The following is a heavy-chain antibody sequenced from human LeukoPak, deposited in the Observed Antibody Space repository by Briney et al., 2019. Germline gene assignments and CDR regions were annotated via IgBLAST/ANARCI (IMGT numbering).Heavy chain of an antibody. J-gene: IGHJ4*02. CDR2: ISAYNGNT. Sequence: ASVKVSCKGSGYTFTTYGISWVRQAPGQGLEWMGWISAYNGNTNYAQKLQGRVTMTTDTSTSTAYMELRSLRSDDTAVYYCARDSRGSGYYDYFDYWGRGTLVTISS. CDR3: ARDSRGSGYYDYFDY. V-gene: IGHV1-18*01. CDR1: GYTFTTYG. D-gene: IGHD3-3*01.